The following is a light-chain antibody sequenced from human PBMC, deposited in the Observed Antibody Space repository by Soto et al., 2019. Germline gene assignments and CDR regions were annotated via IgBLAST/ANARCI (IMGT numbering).Light chain of an antibody. CDR3: SSYTSSSTQVV. V-gene: IGLV2-14*01. Sequence: QSVLTQPASVSGSPGQSITISCTGTSSDVGGYNYVSWYQQHPGKAPKLMIYEVSNRPSGVSNRFSASKSDNTASLTISGLQAEDEADYFCSSYTSSSTQVVFGGGTQLTVL. CDR1: SSDVGGYNY. CDR2: EVS. J-gene: IGLJ2*01.